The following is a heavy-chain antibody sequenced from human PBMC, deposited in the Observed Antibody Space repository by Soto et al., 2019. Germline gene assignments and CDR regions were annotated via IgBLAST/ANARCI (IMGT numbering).Heavy chain of an antibody. CDR2: IYYSGST. CDR3: ARDLLGSGWWRVGAFDI. CDR1: GGSISSYY. Sequence: SETLSLTCSVSGGSISSYYWSWVRQPPRTELEWIGYIYYSGSTNYNPSLKSRVTISVDTSKNQFSLKLSSVTAADTAVYYCARDLLGSGWWRVGAFDIWGQGTMVTVSS. J-gene: IGHJ3*02. D-gene: IGHD6-19*01. V-gene: IGHV4-59*01.